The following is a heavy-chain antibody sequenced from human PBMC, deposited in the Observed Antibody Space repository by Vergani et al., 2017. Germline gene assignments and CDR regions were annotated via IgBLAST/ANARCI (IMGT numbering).Heavy chain of an antibody. D-gene: IGHD4-11*01. CDR1: GYTFSTYG. CDR2: INPNSGGT. Sequence: QVQLVQSGAEVKKPGASVKVSCKASGYTFSTYGISWVRQAPGQGLEWMGWINPNSGGTNYAQKFQGRVTMTRDTSISTAYMELSRLRSDDTAVYYCARAGADYKEYMDVWGKGTTVTVSS. J-gene: IGHJ6*03. V-gene: IGHV1-2*02. CDR3: ARAGADYKEYMDV.